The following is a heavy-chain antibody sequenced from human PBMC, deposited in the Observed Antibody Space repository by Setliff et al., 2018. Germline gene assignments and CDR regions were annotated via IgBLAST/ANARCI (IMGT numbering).Heavy chain of an antibody. J-gene: IGHJ6*03. V-gene: IGHV4-4*02. CDR3: VRTDYSDGRYSMDV. Sequence: GSLRLSCVASAFTFSRYSMNWVRQAPGKGLEWVGQIFHSGNTNYNPSLKSRVTISVDKSTNQFSLKLNSVTAADTAVYYCVRTDYSDGRYSMDVWGKGTTVTVSS. CDR2: IFHSGNT. D-gene: IGHD6-19*01. CDR1: AFTFSRYS.